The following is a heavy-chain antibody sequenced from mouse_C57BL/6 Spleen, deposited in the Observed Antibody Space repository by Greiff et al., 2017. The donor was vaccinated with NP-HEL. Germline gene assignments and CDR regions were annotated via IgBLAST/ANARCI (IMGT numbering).Heavy chain of an antibody. V-gene: IGHV6-6*01. CDR2: IRNKANNHAT. CDR3: TRLYYGSSYPWYFDV. J-gene: IGHJ1*03. CDR1: GFTFSDAW. Sequence: EVKLVESGGGLVQPGGSMKLSCAASGFTFSDAWMDWVRQSPEKGLEWVAEIRNKANNHATYYAESVKGRFTISRDDSKSSVYLQMNSLRAEDTGIYYCTRLYYGSSYPWYFDVWGTGTTVTVSS. D-gene: IGHD1-1*01.